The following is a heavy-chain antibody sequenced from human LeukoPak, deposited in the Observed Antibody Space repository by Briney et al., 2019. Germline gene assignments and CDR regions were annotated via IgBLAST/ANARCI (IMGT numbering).Heavy chain of an antibody. CDR2: ISGSGGST. J-gene: IGHJ4*02. CDR1: GFTFSNYG. CDR3: AKDRRWNNILTGYYMYDFDY. D-gene: IGHD3-9*01. Sequence: GGSLRLSCAASGFTFSNYGMSWVRQAPGKGLEWVSVISGSGGSTYYADSVKGRFTISRDNSKNTLYVQMSSLRDEDTAVYYCAKDRRWNNILTGYYMYDFDYWGQGTLVTVSS. V-gene: IGHV3-23*01.